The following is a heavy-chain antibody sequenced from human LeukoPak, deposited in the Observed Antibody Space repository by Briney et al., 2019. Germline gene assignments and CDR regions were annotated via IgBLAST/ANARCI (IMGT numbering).Heavy chain of an antibody. Sequence: GESLKISCKGSGYSFTSYWIGWVRQMPGKGLEWMGIIYPGDSDTRYSPSFQGQVTISADKSISTAYLQWSSLKASDTAMYYCARPGWGSSGYQYFDYWGQGTLVTVSS. V-gene: IGHV5-51*01. CDR3: ARPGWGSSGYQYFDY. CDR1: GYSFTSYW. CDR2: IYPGDSDT. D-gene: IGHD3-22*01. J-gene: IGHJ4*02.